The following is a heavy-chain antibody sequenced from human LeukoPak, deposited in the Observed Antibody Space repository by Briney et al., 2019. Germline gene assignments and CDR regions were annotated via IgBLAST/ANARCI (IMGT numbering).Heavy chain of an antibody. CDR3: ARLLGSHINYFDP. CDR2: INHSGST. J-gene: IGHJ5*02. V-gene: IGHV4-34*01. D-gene: IGHD2-21*01. CDR1: GGSFSGYY. Sequence: SETLSLTCAVYGGSFSGYYWSWIRQPPGKGLEWIGEINHSGSTNHNPSLKSRVTISVDTSENQFSLKLSSVTAADTAVYYCARLLGSHINYFDPWGQGTLVTVSS.